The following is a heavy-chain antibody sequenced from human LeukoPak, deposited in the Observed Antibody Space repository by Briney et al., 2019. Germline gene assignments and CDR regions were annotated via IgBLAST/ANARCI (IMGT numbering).Heavy chain of an antibody. J-gene: IGHJ4*02. D-gene: IGHD3-10*01. CDR2: INSDGSST. V-gene: IGHV3-74*01. CDR3: ARAKPKNMVRGLIMRRESRYYFDY. CDR1: GFTFSSHW. Sequence: PGGSLRLSCAASGFTFSSHWMHWVRQAPGKGLVWVSRINSDGSSTSYADSVKGRFTISGDNAKNTLYLQMNSLRAEDTAVYYCARAKPKNMVRGLIMRRESRYYFDYWGQGTLVTVSS.